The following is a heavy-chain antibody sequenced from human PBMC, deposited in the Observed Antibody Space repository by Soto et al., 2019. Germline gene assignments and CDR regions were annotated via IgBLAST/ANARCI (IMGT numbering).Heavy chain of an antibody. J-gene: IGHJ6*03. D-gene: IGHD4-17*01. CDR1: GFTFSSYS. Sequence: GGSLRLSCAASGFTFSSYSMNWVRQAPGKGLEWVSSISSSSSYIYYADSVKGRFTISRDNAKNSLYLQMNSLRAEDTAVYYCARAGGRSTVTYYYYYMDVWGKGTTVTVSS. V-gene: IGHV3-21*01. CDR2: ISSSSSYI. CDR3: ARAGGRSTVTYYYYYMDV.